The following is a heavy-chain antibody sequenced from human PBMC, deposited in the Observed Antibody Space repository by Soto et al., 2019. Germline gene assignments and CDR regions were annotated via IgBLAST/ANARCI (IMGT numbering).Heavy chain of an antibody. CDR3: ARDLCSGGSCYPAPHFDY. CDR2: IIPILGIA. D-gene: IGHD2-15*01. CDR1: GGTFSSYT. V-gene: IGHV1-69*08. J-gene: IGHJ4*02. Sequence: QVQLVQSGAEVKKPGSSVKVSCKASGGTFSSYTFSWVRQAPGQGLEWMGRIIPILGIANYAQKFQGRVTITADKSTSTAYMELSSLRSEDTAVYYCARDLCSGGSCYPAPHFDYWGQGTLVTVSS.